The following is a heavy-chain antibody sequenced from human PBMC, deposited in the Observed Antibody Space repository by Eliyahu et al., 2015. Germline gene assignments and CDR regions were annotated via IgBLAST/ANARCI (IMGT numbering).Heavy chain of an antibody. D-gene: IGHD6-13*01. CDR2: ISWNSGSI. V-gene: IGHV3-9*01. CDR3: AANAAAAGTGGGY. CDR1: GXTFDDYA. J-gene: IGHJ4*02. Sequence: EVQLVESGGGLVQPGRSLRLXCXASGXTFDDYAXHXVRQXPGQGLXWVSGISWNSGSIGYADSVKGRFTISRDNAKNSLYLQMNSLRAEDTALYYCAANAAAAGTGGGYWGQGTLVTVSS.